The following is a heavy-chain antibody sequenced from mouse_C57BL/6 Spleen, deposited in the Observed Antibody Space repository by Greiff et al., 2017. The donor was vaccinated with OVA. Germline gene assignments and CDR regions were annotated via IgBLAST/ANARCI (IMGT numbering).Heavy chain of an antibody. V-gene: IGHV8-12*01. CDR1: GFSLSTSGMG. D-gene: IGHD2-5*01. Sequence: QVQLKESGPGILQSSQTLSLTCSFSGFSLSTSGMGVSWIRQPSGKGLEWLAHIYWDDDKRYNPSLKSRLTISKDTSRNQVFLKITSVDTADTATYYCARSYSNYPFAYWGQGTLVTVSA. CDR2: IYWDDDK. CDR3: ARSYSNYPFAY. J-gene: IGHJ3*01.